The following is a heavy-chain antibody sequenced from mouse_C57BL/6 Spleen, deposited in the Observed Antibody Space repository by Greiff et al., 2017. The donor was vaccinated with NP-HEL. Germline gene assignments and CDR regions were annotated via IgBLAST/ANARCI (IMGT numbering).Heavy chain of an antibody. D-gene: IGHD2-4*01. CDR1: GYTFTNYW. CDR3: ALYDYDGGYAMDY. V-gene: IGHV1-63*01. J-gene: IGHJ4*01. Sequence: QVQLQQSGAELVRPGTSVKMSCKASGYTFTNYWIGWAKQRPGHGLEWIGDIYPGGGYTNYNEKFKGKATLTADKSSSTAYMQFSSLTSEDSAIYYCALYDYDGGYAMDYWGQGTPVTVSS. CDR2: IYPGGGYT.